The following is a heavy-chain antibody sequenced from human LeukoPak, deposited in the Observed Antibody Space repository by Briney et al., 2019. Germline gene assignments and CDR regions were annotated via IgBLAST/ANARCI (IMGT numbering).Heavy chain of an antibody. CDR1: GFTFSSYA. Sequence: GGSLRLSCAASGFTFSSYAMSWGRQAPGKGLEWVSAISGSGGSTYYADSVKGRFTISRENSKNTLYLQMNSLRAEDTAVYYCAKDPKWLRFSDWFDPWGQGTLVTVSS. CDR2: ISGSGGST. J-gene: IGHJ5*02. D-gene: IGHD5-12*01. CDR3: AKDPKWLRFSDWFDP. V-gene: IGHV3-23*01.